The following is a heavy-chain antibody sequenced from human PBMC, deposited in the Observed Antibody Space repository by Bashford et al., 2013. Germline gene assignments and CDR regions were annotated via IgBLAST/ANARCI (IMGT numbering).Heavy chain of an antibody. CDR3: AKGIAVAGTIDY. Sequence: WVRQAPGQGLEWMGWINPNSGGTNYAQKFQGRVTMTRDTSISTAYMELSRLRSGRHGLYYXAKGIAVAGTIDYWGQGTLVTVS. J-gene: IGHJ4*02. V-gene: IGHV1-2*02. CDR2: INPNSGGT. D-gene: IGHD6-19*01.